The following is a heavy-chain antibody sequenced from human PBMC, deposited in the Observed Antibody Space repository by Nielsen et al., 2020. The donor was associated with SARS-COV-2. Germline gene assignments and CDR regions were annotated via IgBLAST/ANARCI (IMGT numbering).Heavy chain of an antibody. D-gene: IGHD6-19*01. J-gene: IGHJ5*02. V-gene: IGHV3-30*18. CDR1: GFTFSSYG. Sequence: GESLKISCAASGFTFSSYGMHWVRQAPGKGLEWVAVISYDGSNKYYADSVKGRFTISRDNSKNTLYLQMNSLRADDTAVYYCAKEPSYSSGWLSWFDPWGQGTLVTVSS. CDR3: AKEPSYSSGWLSWFDP. CDR2: ISYDGSNK.